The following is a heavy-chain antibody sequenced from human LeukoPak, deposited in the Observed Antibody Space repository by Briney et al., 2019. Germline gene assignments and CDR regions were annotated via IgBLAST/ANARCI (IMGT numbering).Heavy chain of an antibody. CDR2: ISGSGGST. V-gene: IGHV3-23*01. CDR3: TRPYYDFWSGYSGVDAYPK. CDR1: GLTFTSYA. D-gene: IGHD3-3*01. J-gene: IGHJ4*02. Sequence: GGSLRLSCAASGLTFTSYAMNWVRQAPGKGLEWVSGISGSGGSTYYADSVKGRFTISRDDSKNTAYLQMNSLKTEDTAVYYCTRPYYDFWSGYSGVDAYPKWGQGTLVTVSS.